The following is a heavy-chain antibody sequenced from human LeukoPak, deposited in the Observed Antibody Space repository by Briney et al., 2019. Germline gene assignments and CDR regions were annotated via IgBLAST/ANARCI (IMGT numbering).Heavy chain of an antibody. CDR1: GGSISSSSYY. Sequence: SETLSLTCTVSGGSISSSSYYWGWIRQPPGKGLEWIGSIYYSGSTYYNPSLKSRVTISVDTSKNQFSLKLSSVTAAGTAVYYCARGRIAVAGQAAGGWFDPWGQGTLVTVSS. CDR3: ARGRIAVAGQAAGGWFDP. V-gene: IGHV4-39*07. CDR2: IYYSGST. J-gene: IGHJ5*02. D-gene: IGHD6-19*01.